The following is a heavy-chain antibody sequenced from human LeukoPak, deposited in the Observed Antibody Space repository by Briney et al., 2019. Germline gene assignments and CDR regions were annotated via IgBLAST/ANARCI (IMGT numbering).Heavy chain of an antibody. D-gene: IGHD3-16*02. V-gene: IGHV3-11*04. Sequence: GGSLRLSCAASGFTFSDYYMTWIRQAPGQGPEWISYISSSGGTIFYADSVKGRFTISRDNAKNSLYLQMNSLRAEDTAVYYCAREGLGLRLGELSSFDYWGQGTLVTVSS. CDR1: GFTFSDYY. J-gene: IGHJ4*02. CDR3: AREGLGLRLGELSSFDY. CDR2: ISSSGGTI.